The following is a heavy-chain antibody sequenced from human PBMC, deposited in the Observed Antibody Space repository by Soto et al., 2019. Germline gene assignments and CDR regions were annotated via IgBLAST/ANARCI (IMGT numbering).Heavy chain of an antibody. D-gene: IGHD3-22*01. CDR2: IYPGDSDT. J-gene: IGHJ5*02. V-gene: IGHV5-51*01. CDR1: GYSFTSYW. CDR3: ARLMYYYDSSGYYSGWFDP. Sequence: XESLTISCKGSGYSFTSYWIGLVRQMPGKGLEWMGIIYPGDSDTRYSPSFQGQVTISADKSISTAYLQWSSLKASDTAMYYCARLMYYYDSSGYYSGWFDPWGQGNRGTVSS.